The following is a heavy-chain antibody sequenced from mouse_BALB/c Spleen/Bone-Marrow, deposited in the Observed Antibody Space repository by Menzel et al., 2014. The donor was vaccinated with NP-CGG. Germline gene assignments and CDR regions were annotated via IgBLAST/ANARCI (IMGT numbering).Heavy chain of an antibody. J-gene: IGHJ3*01. CDR1: GYTFTSYY. CDR3: ARGTTEFAY. V-gene: IGHV1S56*01. CDR2: IYPGDGST. Sequence: LQQSGPELVKPGASVKMSCKASGYTFTSYYIHWVKQRPGQGLEWIGWIYPGDGSTKYNEKFKGKTTLTADKSSSXAYMLLSSLTPEDSAIYFCARGTTEFAYWGQGTLVTVSA. D-gene: IGHD2-12*01.